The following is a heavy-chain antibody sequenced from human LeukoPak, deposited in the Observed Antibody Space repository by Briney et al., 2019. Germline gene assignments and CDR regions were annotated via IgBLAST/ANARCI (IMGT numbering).Heavy chain of an antibody. CDR1: GFTFSNHG. J-gene: IGHJ4*02. Sequence: GGSLRLSCAASGFTFSNHGMHWVRQAPGKGPEWVSAISGSGGSTYYADPVKGRFTISRDNSKNTLYLQMNSLRAEDTAVYYCAKDRVSHLGSGYYQSTAFDYWGQGTLVTVSS. D-gene: IGHD3-3*01. V-gene: IGHV3-23*01. CDR2: ISGSGGST. CDR3: AKDRVSHLGSGYYQSTAFDY.